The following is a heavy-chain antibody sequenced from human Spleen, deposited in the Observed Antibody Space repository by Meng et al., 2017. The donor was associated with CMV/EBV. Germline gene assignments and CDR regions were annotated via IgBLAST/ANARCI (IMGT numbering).Heavy chain of an antibody. D-gene: IGHD3-22*01. V-gene: IGHV3-53*01. CDR2: IYSGSST. CDR1: GFTVSSNY. Sequence: GGSLRLSCAASGFTVSSNYMSWVRQAPGKGLEWVSVIYSGSSTYYADSVTGRFTISRDNSKNTLYLQMNSLRAEDTAVYYCARGEGDSSGYTLYYFDYWGQGTLVTVSS. CDR3: ARGEGDSSGYTLYYFDY. J-gene: IGHJ4*02.